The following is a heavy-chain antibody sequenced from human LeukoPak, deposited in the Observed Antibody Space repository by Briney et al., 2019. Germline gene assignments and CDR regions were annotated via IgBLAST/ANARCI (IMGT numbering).Heavy chain of an antibody. CDR3: AKDTGYSVVDYGMDV. J-gene: IGHJ6*02. CDR2: ISWNSGSI. D-gene: IGHD4-23*01. Sequence: SLRLSCAASGFTFDDYAMHWVRQAPGKGLEWVSGISWNSGSIGYADSVKGRFTISRDNAKNSLYLQMNSLRAEDTALYYCAKDTGYSVVDYGMDVWGQGTTVTVSS. V-gene: IGHV3-9*01. CDR1: GFTFDDYA.